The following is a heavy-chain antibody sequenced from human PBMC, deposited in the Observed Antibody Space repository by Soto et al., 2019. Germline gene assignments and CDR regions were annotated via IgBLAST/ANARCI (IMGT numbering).Heavy chain of an antibody. J-gene: IGHJ4*02. V-gene: IGHV3-66*01. D-gene: IGHD1-1*01. CDR1: GFTVSNNY. CDR3: ARDGTYNWV. Sequence: EVQLVESGGGLVQPGVSLRLSCAASGFTVSNNYRRWVRQAPGKGLEWVSLIYSGGATYYADSVKGRFTISRDNSKNTLYLQMNSLRAEDTAVYYCARDGTYNWVGGQGILVTVSS. CDR2: IYSGGAT.